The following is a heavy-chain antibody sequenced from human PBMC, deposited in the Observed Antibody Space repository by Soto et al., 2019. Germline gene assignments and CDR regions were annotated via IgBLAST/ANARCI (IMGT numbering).Heavy chain of an antibody. V-gene: IGHV3-30*18. CDR3: AKEGPYRRCLFGGFGY. CDR1: GFTFSSYG. D-gene: IGHD3-10*02. CDR2: ISYDGSNK. J-gene: IGHJ4*02. Sequence: GGSLRLSCAASGFTFSSYGMHWVRQAPGKGLEWVAVISYDGSNKYYADSVKGRFTISRDNSKNTLYLQMNSLRAEDTAVYYCAKEGPYRRCLFGGFGYWGQGTLVTVSS.